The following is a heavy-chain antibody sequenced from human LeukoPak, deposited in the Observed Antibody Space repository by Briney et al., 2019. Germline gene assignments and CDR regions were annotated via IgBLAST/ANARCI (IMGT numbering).Heavy chain of an antibody. D-gene: IGHD5-24*01. CDR3: ARSDGLLFDY. V-gene: IGHV3-21*05. CDR2: ISSSSSYT. CDR1: GFTFSSYG. Sequence: GRSLRLSCAASGFTFSSYGMHWVRQAPGKGLEWVSYISSSSSYTNYADSVKGRFTISRDNGKNSLYLQMNSLRAEDTAVYYCARSDGLLFDYWGQGTLVTVSS. J-gene: IGHJ4*02.